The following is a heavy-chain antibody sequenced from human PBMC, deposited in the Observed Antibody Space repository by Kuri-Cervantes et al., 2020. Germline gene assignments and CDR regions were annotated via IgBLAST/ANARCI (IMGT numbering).Heavy chain of an antibody. CDR1: GYSISSGYY. J-gene: IGHJ4*02. CDR2: IYYSGST. V-gene: IGHV4-38-2*02. CDR3: ARRGSEDTAMGSRSMRRGVNFGY. Sequence: GSLRLSCTVSGYSISSGYYWGWIRQPPGKGLEWIGSIYYSGSTCYNPSLKSRVTISVDTSKNQFSLKLSSVTAADTAVYYCARRGSEDTAMGSRSMRRGVNFGYWGQGTLVTVSS. D-gene: IGHD5-18*01.